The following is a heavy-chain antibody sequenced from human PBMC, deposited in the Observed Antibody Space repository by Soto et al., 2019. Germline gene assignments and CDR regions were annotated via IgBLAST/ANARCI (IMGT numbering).Heavy chain of an antibody. J-gene: IGHJ4*02. Sequence: EVPLVESGGGLIQPGGSLRLSCAASGFTVSSNYMSWVRQAPGKGLEWVSVIYSGGSTYYADSVKGRFTISRDNSKNTLYLQMNSLRAEDTAVYYCARHANDAGYYFDYWGQGTLVTVSS. V-gene: IGHV3-53*01. CDR2: IYSGGST. CDR3: ARHANDAGYYFDY. CDR1: GFTVSSNY. D-gene: IGHD1-1*01.